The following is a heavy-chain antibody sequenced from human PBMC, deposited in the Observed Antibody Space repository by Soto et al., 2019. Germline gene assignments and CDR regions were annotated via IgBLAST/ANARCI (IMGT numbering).Heavy chain of an antibody. Sequence: SETLSLTCTVSCGSISSGDYYWSWIRQHPGKGLEWIGTIYFSGTTYYNPSLKSRVTISVDTSKSQFSLKLSSVTAADTAVYYCARRDRSGFSYWLDTWGQGTLVTVSS. J-gene: IGHJ5*02. D-gene: IGHD3-22*01. CDR3: ARRDRSGFSYWLDT. V-gene: IGHV4-31*03. CDR1: CGSISSGDYY. CDR2: IYFSGTT.